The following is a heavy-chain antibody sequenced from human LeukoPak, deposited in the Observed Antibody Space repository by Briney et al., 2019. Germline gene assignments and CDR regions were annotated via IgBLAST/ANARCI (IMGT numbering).Heavy chain of an antibody. CDR1: GDSISSYY. D-gene: IGHD6-13*01. J-gene: IGHJ4*02. CDR3: ARDGHSSTFDY. V-gene: IGHV4-4*07. Sequence: SETLSLTCTVSGDSISSYYWSWIRQPAGRGLEWIGRIYSSGSTTYNPSLKSRLTMSVDTSMNQFSLKLSSVTAADTAVYYCARDGHSSTFDYWGQGTLVTVSS. CDR2: IYSSGST.